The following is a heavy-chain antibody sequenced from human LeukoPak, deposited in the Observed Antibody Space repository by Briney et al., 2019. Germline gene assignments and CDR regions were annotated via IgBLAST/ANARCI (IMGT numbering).Heavy chain of an antibody. Sequence: GGSLRLSCAASGFTFSSYSMNWVRQAPGKGLEWVSYISSSSSTIYYADSVKGRFTISRDNAKNSLYLQMNSLRAEDTAVYYCAEDLIDNWFDPWGQGTLVTVSS. CDR1: GFTFSSYS. V-gene: IGHV3-48*01. CDR2: ISSSSSTI. J-gene: IGHJ5*02. D-gene: IGHD2-15*01. CDR3: AEDLIDNWFDP.